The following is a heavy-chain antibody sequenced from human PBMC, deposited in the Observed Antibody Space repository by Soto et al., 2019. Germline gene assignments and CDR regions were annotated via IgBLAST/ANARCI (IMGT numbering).Heavy chain of an antibody. CDR1: GFTFSNAW. Sequence: EVQLVESGGGLVKPGGSLRLSCAASGFTFSNAWMNWVRQAPGKGLEWVGRIKSKTDGGTTDYAAPVKGRFTTSRDDSKNTLYLQMNSLNTEDTAVYYCTTGGIRELQFDYWGQGTLVTVSS. CDR3: TTGGIRELQFDY. J-gene: IGHJ4*02. D-gene: IGHD3-3*02. V-gene: IGHV3-15*07. CDR2: IKSKTDGGTT.